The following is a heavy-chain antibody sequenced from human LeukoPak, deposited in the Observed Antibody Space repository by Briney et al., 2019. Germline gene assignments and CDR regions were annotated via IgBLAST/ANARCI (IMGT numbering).Heavy chain of an antibody. CDR3: ARDSRRYYYDSSGYYYFDY. D-gene: IGHD3-22*01. J-gene: IGHJ4*02. CDR2: IIPIFGTA. Sequence: GASVKVSCKASGGTFSSYAISWVRQAPGQGLEWMGGIIPIFGTANYAQKFQGRVTITADKSTSTVYMELSSLRSEDTAVYYCARDSRRYYYDSSGYYYFDYWGQGTLVTVSS. CDR1: GGTFSSYA. V-gene: IGHV1-69*06.